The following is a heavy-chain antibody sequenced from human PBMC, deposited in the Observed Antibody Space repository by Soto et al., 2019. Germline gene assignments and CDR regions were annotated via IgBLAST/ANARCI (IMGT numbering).Heavy chain of an antibody. CDR1: GYTFTGYY. CDR2: INPNSGGT. D-gene: IGHD3-10*01. V-gene: IGHV1-2*02. CDR3: AREVPGAGACFGP. J-gene: IGHJ5*02. Sequence: ASVKVSCKASGYTFTGYYMHWVRQAPGQGLEWMGWINPNSGGTNYAQKFQGRVTMTRDTSISTAYMELSRLRSDDTAVYYCAREVPGAGACFGPWGQGPRVTVS.